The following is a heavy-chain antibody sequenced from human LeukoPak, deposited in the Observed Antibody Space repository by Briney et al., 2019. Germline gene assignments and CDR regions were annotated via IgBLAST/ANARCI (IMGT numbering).Heavy chain of an antibody. J-gene: IGHJ4*02. CDR2: INAGNGNT. CDR3: ARDQRQLADSGPFDY. V-gene: IGHV1-3*01. Sequence: GASVKVSCKASGYTFTSYAMHWVRQAPGQRLEWMGWINAGNGNTKYSQKFQGRVTITRDTSASTAYMELSSLTFEDTAVYYCARDQRQLADSGPFDYWGQGTLVTVSS. D-gene: IGHD1-1*01. CDR1: GYTFTSYA.